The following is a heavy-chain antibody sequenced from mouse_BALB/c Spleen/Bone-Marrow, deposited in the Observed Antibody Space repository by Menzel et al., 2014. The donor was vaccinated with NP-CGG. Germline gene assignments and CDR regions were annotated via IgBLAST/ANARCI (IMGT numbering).Heavy chain of an antibody. CDR2: ISGGGSYT. CDR3: ARHAYYDQTEVSFVY. D-gene: IGHD2-4*01. Sequence: EVHLVESGGGLVKSGGSLKLSCAASGFTFNNYGMSWVRQTPEKRLEWVATISGGGSYTFYPDSAKGRFTISRDNAKNDLYLQLSSLRSEDTALYYCARHAYYDQTEVSFVYWGQGTLVTVSA. V-gene: IGHV5-9-2*01. CDR1: GFTFNNYG. J-gene: IGHJ3*01.